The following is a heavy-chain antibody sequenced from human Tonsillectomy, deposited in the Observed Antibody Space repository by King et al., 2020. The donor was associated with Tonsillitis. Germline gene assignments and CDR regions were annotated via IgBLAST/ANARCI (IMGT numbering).Heavy chain of an antibody. CDR3: ARAREMGTTKQGYFDY. Sequence: VQLVESGAEVKKPGESLKISCKGSGYSFSNYWIGWVRQMPGKGMEWMGIIYPGDSDTRYSPSFQGQVTISADKSISTAYLQWSSLKASDTAMYYCARAREMGTTKQGYFDYWGQGTLGTVSS. V-gene: IGHV5-51*01. J-gene: IGHJ4*02. CDR1: GYSFSNYW. D-gene: IGHD5-24*01. CDR2: IYPGDSDT.